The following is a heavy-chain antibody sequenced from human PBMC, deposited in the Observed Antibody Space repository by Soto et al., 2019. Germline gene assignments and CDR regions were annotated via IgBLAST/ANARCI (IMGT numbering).Heavy chain of an antibody. V-gene: IGHV4-34*01. J-gene: IGHJ5*02. CDR1: GGSFSGYY. Sequence: PSETLSLTCAAYGGSFSGYYWSWIRQPPGKGLEWIGEINHSGSTNYNPSLKSRVTISVDTSKNQFSLKLSSVTAADTAVYYCARGPMDYGSGSYYNILAGANWFDPWGQGTLVTVSS. CDR2: INHSGST. D-gene: IGHD3-10*01. CDR3: ARGPMDYGSGSYYNILAGANWFDP.